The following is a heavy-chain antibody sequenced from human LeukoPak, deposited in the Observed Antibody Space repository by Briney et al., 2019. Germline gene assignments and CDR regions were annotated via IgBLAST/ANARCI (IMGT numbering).Heavy chain of an antibody. CDR3: ARDGGTTSDY. D-gene: IGHD2/OR15-2a*01. CDR1: GYTFTGYY. V-gene: IGHV1-2*02. Sequence: ASVKVSCKASGYTFTGYYMHWVRQAPGQGLEWMGWINPNSGGTNYAQKFQGRVTMTTDTSTSTAYMELRSLRSDDTAVYYCARDGGTTSDYWGQGTLVTVSS. J-gene: IGHJ4*02. CDR2: INPNSGGT.